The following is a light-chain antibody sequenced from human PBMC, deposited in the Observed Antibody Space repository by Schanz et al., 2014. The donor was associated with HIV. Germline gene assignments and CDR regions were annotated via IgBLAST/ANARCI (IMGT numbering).Light chain of an antibody. Sequence: QSALTQPASVSGSPGQSITISCTGSSSDVGAYNYVSWYQQHPGKAPRLIIYDVDNRPSGVSLRFFGFKSGNTASLTISGLQAEDEGDYYCSSYIDRSSFVFGTGTKLTVL. CDR2: DVD. J-gene: IGLJ1*01. CDR3: SSYIDRSSFV. V-gene: IGLV2-14*03. CDR1: SSDVGAYNY.